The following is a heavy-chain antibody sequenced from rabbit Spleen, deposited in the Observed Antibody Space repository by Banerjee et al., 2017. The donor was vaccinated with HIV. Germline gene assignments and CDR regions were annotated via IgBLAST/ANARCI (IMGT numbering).Heavy chain of an antibody. CDR2: IYGGTY. CDR3: ARDTGTSFSPYGMDL. D-gene: IGHD8-1*01. J-gene: IGHJ6*01. Sequence: QEQLEESGGDLVKPEGSLKLSCTASGFSFSDKDVMCWVRQAPGKGLEWIACIYGGTYKYASWAKGLFTISKTSSTTVTLQMTSLTAADTATYFCARDTGTSFSPYGMDLWGPGPLVTVS. V-gene: IGHV1S45*01. CDR1: GFSFSDKDV.